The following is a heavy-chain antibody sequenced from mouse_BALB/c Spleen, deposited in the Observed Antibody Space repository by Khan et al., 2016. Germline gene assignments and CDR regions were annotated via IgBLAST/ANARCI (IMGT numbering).Heavy chain of an antibody. CDR1: GFNIKDTY. D-gene: IGHD2-2*01. CDR2: IDPANGNT. CDR3: ARSPYGYDGVYY. Sequence: VQLQQPGAELVKPGASVKLSCTASGFNIKDTYMHWVKQRPEQGLEWIGRIDPANGNTKYDPKFQGKATITADTSSNTAYLQLSSLTSEDTAVYYCARSPYGYDGVYYWVQGTSVTVSS. V-gene: IGHV14-3*02. J-gene: IGHJ4*01.